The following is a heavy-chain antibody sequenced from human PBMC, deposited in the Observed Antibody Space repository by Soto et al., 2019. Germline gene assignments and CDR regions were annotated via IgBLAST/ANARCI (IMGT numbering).Heavy chain of an antibody. CDR3: ARADCSGGSCYSFPGPNFDY. CDR1: GGTFSGYA. V-gene: IGHV1-69*06. D-gene: IGHD2-15*01. J-gene: IGHJ4*02. CDR2: IIPIFGTA. Sequence: SVKVSCKASGGTFSGYAISWVRQAPGQGLEWMGGIIPIFGTANYAQKFQGRVTITADKSTSTAYMELSSLRSEDTAVYYCARADCSGGSCYSFPGPNFDYWGQGTLVTVSS.